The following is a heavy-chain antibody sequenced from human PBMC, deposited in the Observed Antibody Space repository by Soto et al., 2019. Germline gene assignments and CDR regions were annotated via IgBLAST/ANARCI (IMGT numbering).Heavy chain of an antibody. V-gene: IGHV1-69*13. CDR1: GGTFSSYA. J-gene: IGHJ6*02. CDR2: IIPIFGTA. Sequence: SVKVSCKASGGTFSSYAISWVRQAPGQGLEWMGGIIPIFGTANYAQKFQGSVTITADDSTSTAYMELSSLRSEDTAVYYCASVAYYYDSSGYYYHDRYYYYGMDLWGQGTPVTVSS. CDR3: ASVAYYYDSSGYYYHDRYYYYGMDL. D-gene: IGHD3-22*01.